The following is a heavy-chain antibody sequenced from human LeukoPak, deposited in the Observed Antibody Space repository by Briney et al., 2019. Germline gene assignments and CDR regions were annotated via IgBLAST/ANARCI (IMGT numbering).Heavy chain of an antibody. CDR3: ARGLNSSPVSYFDY. CDR1: GGSFSGYY. J-gene: IGHJ4*02. D-gene: IGHD6-13*01. Sequence: SETLSLTCAVYGGSFSGYYWGWIHQPPGKGLEWIGEINHSGSTNYNPSLKSRVTTSVDTSKNQFSLKLSSVTAADTAVYYCARGLNSSPVSYFDYWGQGTLVTVSS. V-gene: IGHV4-34*01. CDR2: INHSGST.